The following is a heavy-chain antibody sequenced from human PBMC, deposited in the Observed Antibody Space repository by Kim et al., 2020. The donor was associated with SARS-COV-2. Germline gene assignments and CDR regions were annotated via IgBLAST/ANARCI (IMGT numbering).Heavy chain of an antibody. CDR3: ARDSLIGGYMDL. V-gene: IGHV3-33*01. CDR2: LWYDGSNK. CDR1: GFTFSNYG. D-gene: IGHD2-15*01. J-gene: IGHJ6*03. Sequence: LSLTCAASGFTFSNYGMHWVRQAPGKGLEWVAILWYDGSNKYYVDSVKGRFTISRDNSKNTLYLQMNSLRAEDTAVYYCARDSLIGGYMDLWGKGTTVTVSS.